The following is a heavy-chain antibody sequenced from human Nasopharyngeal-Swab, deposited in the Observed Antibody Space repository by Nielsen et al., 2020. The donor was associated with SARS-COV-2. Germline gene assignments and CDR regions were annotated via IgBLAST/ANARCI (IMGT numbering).Heavy chain of an antibody. Sequence: VRQAPGQGLEWMGWINPNSGGTNYAQKFQGWGTMTRDTSISTAYMELSRLRSDDTAVYYCARSHIVVVTDAFDIWGQGTMVT. CDR3: ARSHIVVVTDAFDI. D-gene: IGHD2-21*02. J-gene: IGHJ3*02. CDR2: INPNSGGT. V-gene: IGHV1-2*04.